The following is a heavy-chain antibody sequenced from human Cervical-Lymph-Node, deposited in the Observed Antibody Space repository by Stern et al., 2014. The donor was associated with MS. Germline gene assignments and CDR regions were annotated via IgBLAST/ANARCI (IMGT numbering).Heavy chain of an antibody. D-gene: IGHD6-6*01. CDR3: ATRPPYYYYGMDV. CDR2: IYHSGST. Sequence: QVQLQESGPGLVKPSGTLSLTCAVSGGSISSSNWWSWVRQTPGKGLEWXGEIYHSGSTNYNPSLKSRVTISVDKSKNHFPLKLSSVTAADTAVYYCATRPPYYYYGMDVWGQGTTVTVSS. CDR1: GGSISSSNW. V-gene: IGHV4-4*02. J-gene: IGHJ6*02.